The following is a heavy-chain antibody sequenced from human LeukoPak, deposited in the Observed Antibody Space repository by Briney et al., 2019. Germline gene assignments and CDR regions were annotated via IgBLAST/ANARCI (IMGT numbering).Heavy chain of an antibody. CDR1: GFSISSNH. D-gene: IGHD6-25*01. CDR3: ARVSHSSERGFGY. CDR2: FYSGGTT. Sequence: GGSLRLSCTVSGFSISSNHMSWLRQAPGKGPERGSVFYSGGTTFYSDSVKGRLTISRDNSKNTLYLHMNSLRAEDAAVYYCARVSHSSERGFGYWGQGTLVTVSS. V-gene: IGHV3-66*01. J-gene: IGHJ4*02.